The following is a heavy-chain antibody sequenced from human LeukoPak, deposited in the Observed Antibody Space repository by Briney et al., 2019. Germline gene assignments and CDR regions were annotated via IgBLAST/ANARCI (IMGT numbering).Heavy chain of an antibody. CDR2: ISYDGSNK. J-gene: IGHJ6*02. CDR3: AKVGSTNGMDV. D-gene: IGHD1-26*01. V-gene: IGHV3-30*04. CDR1: GFTFSSYA. Sequence: PGGSLRLSCAASGFTFSSYAMHWVRQAPGKGLEWVAVISYDGSNKYYADSVKGRFTISRDNSKNTLYLQMNSLRAEDTAVYYCAKVGSTNGMDVWGQGTTVTVSS.